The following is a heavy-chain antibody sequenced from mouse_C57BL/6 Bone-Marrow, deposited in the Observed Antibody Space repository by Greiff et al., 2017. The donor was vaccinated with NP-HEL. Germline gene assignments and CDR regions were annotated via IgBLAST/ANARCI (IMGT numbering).Heavy chain of an antibody. Sequence: EVHLVESGGGLVQPGGSLKLSCAASGFTFSDYYMYWVRQTPEKRLEWVAYISNGGGSTYYPDTVKGRFTISRDNAKNTLYLQMSRLKSEDTAMYYCARRGITTAPFDYWGQGTTLTVSS. CDR2: ISNGGGST. V-gene: IGHV5-12*01. CDR1: GFTFSDYY. J-gene: IGHJ2*01. D-gene: IGHD1-2*01. CDR3: ARRGITTAPFDY.